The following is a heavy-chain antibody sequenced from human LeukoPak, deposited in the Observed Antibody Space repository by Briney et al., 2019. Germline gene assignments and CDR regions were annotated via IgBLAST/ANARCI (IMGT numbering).Heavy chain of an antibody. Sequence: SLRLSCTASGFTFGDYAMSWFRQAPGKGLEWVGFIRSKAYGGTTEYAASVKCRFTISRDDSKTIAYLQMNSLKPDDAAVYYCTRDKSHSSSWSISYWGQGPLVTVSS. CDR3: TRDKSHSSSWSISY. V-gene: IGHV3-49*03. CDR2: IRSKAYGGTT. J-gene: IGHJ4*02. D-gene: IGHD6-13*01. CDR1: GFTFGDYA.